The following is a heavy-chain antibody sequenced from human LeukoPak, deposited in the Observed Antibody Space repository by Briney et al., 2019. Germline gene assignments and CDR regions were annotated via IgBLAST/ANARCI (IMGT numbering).Heavy chain of an antibody. CDR1: GYIFTSYW. CDR3: VRHVCHGSSPSCRMIYSFFYGMDV. J-gene: IGHJ6*02. CDR2: IHPGDSDP. D-gene: IGHD2-2*01. Sequence: GESLKISCRASGYIFTSYWLGWVRQTPDKGLEWVGIIHPGDSDPRYSPSFQGQVTISVDRSITTAYLQWGSLKATDTAMYFCVRHVCHGSSPSCRMIYSFFYGMDVWGQGTTVTVSS. V-gene: IGHV5-51*01.